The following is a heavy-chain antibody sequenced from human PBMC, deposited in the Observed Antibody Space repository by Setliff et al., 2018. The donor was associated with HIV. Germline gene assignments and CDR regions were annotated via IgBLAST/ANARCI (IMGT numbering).Heavy chain of an antibody. CDR1: GGTFNNDA. V-gene: IGHV1-69*10. CDR3: ARGRLGHIDRPYFDY. Sequence: RASVKVSCKASGGTFNNDAISWVRQAPGQGLEWMGGIVPVLGITNYSPKFQGRVTITTDESTTTAYMDLSSLRSEDTAVYYCARGRLGHIDRPYFDYWGQGTLVTVSS. J-gene: IGHJ4*02. CDR2: IVPVLGIT. D-gene: IGHD2-21*01.